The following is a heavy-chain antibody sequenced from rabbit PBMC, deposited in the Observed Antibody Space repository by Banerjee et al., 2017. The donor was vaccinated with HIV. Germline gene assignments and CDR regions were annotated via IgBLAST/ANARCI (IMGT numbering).Heavy chain of an antibody. CDR2: INTISGDT. V-gene: IGHV1S40*01. CDR1: GFSFSNGYV. CDR3: ARTHASTNGYPYYFVL. D-gene: IGHD1-1*01. Sequence: QSLEESGGGLVKPGASLTLTCKASGFSFSNGYVMCWVRQAPGKGLEWIACINTISGDTVYATWAKGRFTISKASWTTVTLQMTSLTAADTATYFCARTHASTNGYPYYFVLWGPGTLVTVS. J-gene: IGHJ4*01.